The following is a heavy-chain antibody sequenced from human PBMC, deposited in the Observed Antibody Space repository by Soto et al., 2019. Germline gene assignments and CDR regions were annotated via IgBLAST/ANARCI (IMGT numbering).Heavy chain of an antibody. Sequence: QVQLVQSGAEVKKPGSSVKVSCKASGGTFSSYAISWVRQAPGQGLEWMGGIIPMFTTVNYAQKFQGRVTITADESTSTAYMELSSLRSEDTAVYYCARTGGPYSSSYYWFDPWGPGTLVTVSS. CDR2: IIPMFTTV. CDR3: ARTGGPYSSSYYWFDP. V-gene: IGHV1-69*01. D-gene: IGHD6-13*01. J-gene: IGHJ5*02. CDR1: GGTFSSYA.